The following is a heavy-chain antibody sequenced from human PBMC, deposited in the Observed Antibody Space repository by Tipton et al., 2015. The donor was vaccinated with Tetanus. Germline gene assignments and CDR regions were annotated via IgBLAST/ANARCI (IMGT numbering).Heavy chain of an antibody. D-gene: IGHD3-10*01. CDR3: ASGKSEVSVFGIIIMGRGWLAP. Sequence: TLSLTCTVSGGSISSSAYFWSWIRQHPGQDLEWIGYISHSGDTSSNPSLKSRVAISVDTSKNQFTLQLNSVTAAGTAVYYYASGKSEVSVFGIIIMGRGWLAPWGQGTLVTVSS. CDR1: GGSISSSAYF. V-gene: IGHV4-31*03. CDR2: ISHSGDT. J-gene: IGHJ5*02.